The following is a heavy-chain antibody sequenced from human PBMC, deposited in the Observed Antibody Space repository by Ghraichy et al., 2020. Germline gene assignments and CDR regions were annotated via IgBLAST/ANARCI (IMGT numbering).Heavy chain of an antibody. CDR2: ISSNGGST. D-gene: IGHD6-13*01. Sequence: LSLTCAASGFTFSSYAMHWVRQAPGKGLEYVSAISSNGGSTYYANSVKGRFTISRDNSKNTLYLQMGSLRAEDMAVYYCARVNLAAAGPFDYWGQGTLVTVSS. CDR1: GFTFSSYA. CDR3: ARVNLAAAGPFDY. J-gene: IGHJ4*02. V-gene: IGHV3-64*01.